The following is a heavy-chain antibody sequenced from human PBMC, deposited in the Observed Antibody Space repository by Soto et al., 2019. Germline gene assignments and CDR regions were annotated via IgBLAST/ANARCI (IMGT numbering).Heavy chain of an antibody. V-gene: IGHV1-69*13. Sequence: SVKVSCKASGGTFSTFGISWVRQAPGQGLEWMGGIIPFFGTAKYSQKFEDRISITADESTNTVYMDLRSLTSEDTAIYYCARSAPMDAGDKYYYDLWGQGALVTVSS. CDR2: IIPFFGTA. J-gene: IGHJ5*02. CDR1: GGTFSTFG. CDR3: ARSAPMDAGDKYYYDL. D-gene: IGHD3-10*01.